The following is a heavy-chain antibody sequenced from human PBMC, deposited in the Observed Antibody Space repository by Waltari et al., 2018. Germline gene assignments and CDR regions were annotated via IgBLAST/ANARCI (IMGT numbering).Heavy chain of an antibody. Sequence: QLQLQESGPGLVKPSETLSLTCTVSGGSISSSSYYWGWIRQPPGKGLEWIGSIYYSGSTYSNPPLKSRVTISVDTSKNHFSLKLSSVTAADTAVYYCARDENRDIAAGAFDIWGQGTMVTVSS. CDR2: IYYSGST. CDR3: ARDENRDIAAGAFDI. V-gene: IGHV4-39*07. D-gene: IGHD6-13*01. J-gene: IGHJ3*02. CDR1: GGSISSSSYY.